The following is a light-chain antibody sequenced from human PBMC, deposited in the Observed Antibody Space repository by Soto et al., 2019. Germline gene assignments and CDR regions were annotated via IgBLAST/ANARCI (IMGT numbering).Light chain of an antibody. CDR1: SGSIASNF. J-gene: IGLJ7*01. CDR2: EDN. Sequence: NFMLTQPHSVSESPGKTATISCTRSSGSIASNFVQWYQQRPDSSPTTVIYEDNQRPSGVPDRFSGSIDSSSNSASLTISGLKTEDEADYYCQYYDGSNAVFGGGTQLTVL. V-gene: IGLV6-57*01. CDR3: QYYDGSNAV.